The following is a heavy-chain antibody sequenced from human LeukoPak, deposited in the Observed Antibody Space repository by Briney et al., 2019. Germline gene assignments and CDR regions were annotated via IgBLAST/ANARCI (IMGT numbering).Heavy chain of an antibody. CDR2: IIPIFGTA. D-gene: IGHD6-19*01. CDR3: ARVGSGCLTRYYYYYGMDV. J-gene: IGHJ6*02. V-gene: IGHV1-69*13. Sequence: SVKVSCKASGGTFSSYAISWVRQAPGQGLEWMGGIIPIFGTANYAQKFQGRVTITADESTSTAYMELSSLRSEDTAVYYCARVGSGCLTRYYYYYGMDVWGQGTTVTVSS. CDR1: GGTFSSYA.